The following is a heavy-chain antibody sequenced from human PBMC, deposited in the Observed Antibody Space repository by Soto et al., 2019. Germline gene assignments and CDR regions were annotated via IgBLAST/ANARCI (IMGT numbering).Heavy chain of an antibody. V-gene: IGHV3-30*18. CDR2: ILHDGRNK. CDR3: AKALDYYNSGRTYYYGMDV. J-gene: IGHJ6*02. D-gene: IGHD1-1*01. CDR1: GFTFSTYG. Sequence: RLSCAASGFTFSTYGMHWVRQAPGKGLEWGAFILHDGRNKYYADSVKGRFTIPRDNAKNTVHLQINSMRPEDTVVYYCAKALDYYNSGRTYYYGMDVWGQGTTVTVSS.